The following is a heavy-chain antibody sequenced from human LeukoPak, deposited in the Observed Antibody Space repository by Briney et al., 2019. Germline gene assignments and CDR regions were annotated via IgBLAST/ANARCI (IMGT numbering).Heavy chain of an antibody. D-gene: IGHD5-12*01. CDR2: VYFSGST. Sequence: PSETLSLTCTVSGGSIGSSSQYWGWIRQTPGKGLEWIGSVYFSGSTYYNPSLKSRVTISLDTSKNQFSLNLGSVTAADTAIYFCARHSRSGSGGYENAFDIWGQGIMVTVSS. CDR1: GGSIGSSSQY. CDR3: ARHSRSGSGGYENAFDI. V-gene: IGHV4-39*01. J-gene: IGHJ3*02.